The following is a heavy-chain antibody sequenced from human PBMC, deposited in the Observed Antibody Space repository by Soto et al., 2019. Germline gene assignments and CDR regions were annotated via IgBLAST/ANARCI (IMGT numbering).Heavy chain of an antibody. J-gene: IGHJ4*02. CDR1: GGSVTSGNYY. Sequence: SETLSLTCSVSGGSVTSGNYYWSWMRQPPGKGLEWIAYVSNNGNTNYNPSLKSRVTISVDTSKNQFSLKLSSVTAADTAVYYCARDVVNWGQGTLVTVSS. CDR3: ARDVVN. D-gene: IGHD2-21*01. V-gene: IGHV4-61*01. CDR2: VSNNGNT.